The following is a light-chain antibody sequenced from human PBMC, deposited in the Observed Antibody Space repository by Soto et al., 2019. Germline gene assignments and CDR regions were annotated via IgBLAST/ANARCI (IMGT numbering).Light chain of an antibody. V-gene: IGLV1-40*01. CDR3: QSYDSSLSGGV. J-gene: IGLJ1*01. CDR2: GNS. CDR1: SSNIGAGYD. Sequence: QAVVTQPPSVSGAPGQRVTISCTGSSSNIGAGYDVHWYQQLPGTAPKLLIYGNSNRPSGVPDRFSGSKSGTSASLAITGLQAEDEADYYCQSYDSSLSGGVFGTGTQLTVL.